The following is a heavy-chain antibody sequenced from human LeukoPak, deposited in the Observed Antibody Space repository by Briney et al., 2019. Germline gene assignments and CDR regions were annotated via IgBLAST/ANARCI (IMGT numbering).Heavy chain of an antibody. J-gene: IGHJ4*02. CDR2: ISGSGTGT. CDR1: GFTFSSTA. D-gene: IGHD1-7*01. V-gene: IGHV3-23*01. Sequence: GGSLRLSCAASGFTFSSTAMSWVRQAPGKGLYWVSAISGSGTGTYYADSVKGRFTISRDNSKNTLYLQMNSLRAEDTAVYYCAKEGGTGTRFDYWGQGTLVTVSS. CDR3: AKEGGTGTRFDY.